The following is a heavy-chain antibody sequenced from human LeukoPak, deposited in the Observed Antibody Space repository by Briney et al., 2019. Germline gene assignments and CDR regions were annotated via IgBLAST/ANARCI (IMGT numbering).Heavy chain of an antibody. Sequence: GGSLRLSCAASGFTFSRYWMSWVRQAPGKGLEWVATIKKDGLEKYYVDSVKGRFTISRDNPKNTLYLQMNSLRAEDTAVYFCAKRGVVIRVILVGFHKEAYYFDSWGQGALVTVSS. D-gene: IGHD3-22*01. CDR3: AKRGVVIRVILVGFHKEAYYFDS. J-gene: IGHJ4*02. V-gene: IGHV3-7*03. CDR2: IKKDGLEK. CDR1: GFTFSRYW.